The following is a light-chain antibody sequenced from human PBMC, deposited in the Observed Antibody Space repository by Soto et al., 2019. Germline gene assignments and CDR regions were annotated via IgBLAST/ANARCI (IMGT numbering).Light chain of an antibody. CDR2: DVS. CDR3: CSIAGSIYV. Sequence: QSALTQPRSVSGSPGQSVTIPCTGTSSDVGAYNFVSWYQQRPGQAPKLMIYDVSKRPSGGTDRFSGSKSGNTASLTISGLRTEDEADYFCCSIAGSIYVFGTGTKVTVL. V-gene: IGLV2-11*01. CDR1: SSDVGAYNF. J-gene: IGLJ1*01.